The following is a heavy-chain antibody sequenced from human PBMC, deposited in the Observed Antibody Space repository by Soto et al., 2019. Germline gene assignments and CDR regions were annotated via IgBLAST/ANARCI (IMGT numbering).Heavy chain of an antibody. CDR1: GYTLTSYY. V-gene: IGHV1-46*01. Sequence: ASVKVSCKASGYTLTSYYMHWVRQAPGQGLAWMGIINPSGGSTSYAQNYQGRITMTSDTSTTTVYMELSSLRSEDTAVYFCARGDYDVLTGYYPLDFWGQGTLVTVSS. CDR3: ARGDYDVLTGYYPLDF. CDR2: INPSGGST. D-gene: IGHD3-9*01. J-gene: IGHJ4*02.